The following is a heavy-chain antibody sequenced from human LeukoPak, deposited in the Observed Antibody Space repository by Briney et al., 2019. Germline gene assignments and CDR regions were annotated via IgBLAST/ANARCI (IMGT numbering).Heavy chain of an antibody. CDR1: GFTFRSHW. V-gene: IGHV3-74*01. J-gene: IGHJ5*02. CDR3: VRDTSIAARPSWFDP. D-gene: IGHD6-6*01. CDR2: INSVGSST. Sequence: GGSLRLSCAASGFTFRSHWMQWVRQDPGKGLVCVSRINSVGSSTTSADSVKGRFTASRDNAKNTLYLQMNSLRVEDTAVYYRVRDTSIAARPSWFDPWGQGTLVIVSS.